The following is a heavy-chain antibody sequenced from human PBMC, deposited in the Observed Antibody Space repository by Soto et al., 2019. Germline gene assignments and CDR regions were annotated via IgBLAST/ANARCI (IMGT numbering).Heavy chain of an antibody. D-gene: IGHD3-3*01. Sequence: LSCAASGFAFNIFAMAWVRQTPGKGLEWVSAITGSGDSSYYADSVKGRFTVSRDNSKNTLYLEMNSLRAEDTAVYFCAKVGILEWLLPYFDYWGQGTLVTVSS. CDR1: GFAFNIFA. J-gene: IGHJ4*02. CDR3: AKVGILEWLLPYFDY. V-gene: IGHV3-23*01. CDR2: ITGSGDSS.